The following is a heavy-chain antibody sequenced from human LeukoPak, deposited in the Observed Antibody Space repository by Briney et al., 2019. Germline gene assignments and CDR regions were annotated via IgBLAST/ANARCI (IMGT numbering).Heavy chain of an antibody. CDR1: GFTFTDYY. Sequence: GGSLRLSCAASGFTFTDYYLSWIRQAPGKGLEWVSYISSSGSTIFYADPVKGRFTVSRDNGKSSLYLEVNSLRAEDTAVYYCILSSGFMYYFDYWGQGTLVTVSS. V-gene: IGHV3-11*01. CDR2: ISSSGSTI. J-gene: IGHJ4*02. CDR3: ILSSGFMYYFDY. D-gene: IGHD3-22*01.